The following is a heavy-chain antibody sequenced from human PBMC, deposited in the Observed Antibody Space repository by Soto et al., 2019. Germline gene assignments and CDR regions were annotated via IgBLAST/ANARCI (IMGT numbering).Heavy chain of an antibody. D-gene: IGHD3-22*01. V-gene: IGHV1-58*01. Sequence: SVKVSCKTSGFTFSKFAVQWVRQARGQGPEWIGWIVVGRGKTDYAQKFRERVTMTRDMPTTTAYLELSSLKSEDTAVYYFAASYYYDSSGYFDLDYWGQGTQVTVS. CDR3: AASYYYDSSGYFDLDY. CDR1: GFTFSKFA. J-gene: IGHJ4*02. CDR2: IVVGRGKT.